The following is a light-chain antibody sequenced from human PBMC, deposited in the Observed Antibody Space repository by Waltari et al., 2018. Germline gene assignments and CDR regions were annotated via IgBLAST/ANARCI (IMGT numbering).Light chain of an antibody. Sequence: QTVVTQEPSLTVSPGGTVTLTCASSTGAVTSGYYPNWFQQKPGQAPRTLIYGTNNKHSWTAARFSGSLLGGKAALTLSGVQPEDEAEYYCLLYYGGAWVFGGGTKLTVL. V-gene: IGLV7-43*01. CDR2: GTN. CDR3: LLYYGGAWV. CDR1: TGAVTSGYY. J-gene: IGLJ3*02.